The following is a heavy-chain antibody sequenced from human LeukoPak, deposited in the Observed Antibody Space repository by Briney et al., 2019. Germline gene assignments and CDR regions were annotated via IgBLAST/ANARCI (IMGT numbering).Heavy chain of an antibody. CDR2: IYHSGST. CDR1: GYSISSGYY. D-gene: IGHD3-10*01. V-gene: IGHV4-38-2*01. CDR3: ERQESDFDY. Sequence: SETLSLTCAVSGYSISSGYYWGWIRPPPGKGLEWIGSIYHSGSTYYNPSLKSRVTISVDTSKNQFSLKLSSVTAADTAVYYCERQESDFDYWGQGTLVTVSS. J-gene: IGHJ4*02.